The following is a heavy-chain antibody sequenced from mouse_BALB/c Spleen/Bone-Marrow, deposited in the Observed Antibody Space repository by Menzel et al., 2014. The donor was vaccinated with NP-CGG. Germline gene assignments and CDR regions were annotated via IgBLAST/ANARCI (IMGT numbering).Heavy chain of an antibody. V-gene: IGHV2-9*02. J-gene: IGHJ1*01. CDR3: ARGGIYWYFDV. Sequence: VQLVESGPGLVAPSQRLSIPCTVSGFSLTSYGVHWVRQPPGKGLEWLGVIWAGGSTNYNSALMSRLSISKDNSKSQVFLKMNSLQTDDTAMYYCARGGIYWYFDVWGAGTTVTVSS. CDR1: GFSLTSYG. CDR2: IWAGGST.